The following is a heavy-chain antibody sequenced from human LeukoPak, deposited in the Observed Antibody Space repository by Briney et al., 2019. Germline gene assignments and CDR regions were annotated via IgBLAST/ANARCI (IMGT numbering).Heavy chain of an antibody. J-gene: IGHJ4*02. Sequence: GGSLRLPCAAAGFTVSNNYISWVRQPPGKGLEWVSVTYSGSTDYADSVKGRFTISRDNSKNTLYLQMNSLRAEDTAVYYCARDQNYWGQGTLVTVSS. CDR3: ARDQNY. V-gene: IGHV3-66*03. CDR1: GFTVSNNY. CDR2: TYSGST.